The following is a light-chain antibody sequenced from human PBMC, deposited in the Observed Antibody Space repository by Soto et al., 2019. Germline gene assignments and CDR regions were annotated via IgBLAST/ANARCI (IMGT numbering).Light chain of an antibody. CDR3: QQRSNWPIT. J-gene: IGKJ5*01. CDR2: DAS. V-gene: IGKV3D-20*02. CDR1: QSVSNNY. Sequence: EIVLAQSPGTMSLSPVSRATLSCRASQSVSNNYLAWYQQKPGQAPRLLIYDASSRPTDIPARFSGSGSGTDFTLTISSLEPEDFALYYCQQRSNWPITFGQGTRLEIK.